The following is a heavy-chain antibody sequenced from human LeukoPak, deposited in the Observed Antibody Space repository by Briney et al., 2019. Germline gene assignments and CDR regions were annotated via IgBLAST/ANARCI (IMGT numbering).Heavy chain of an antibody. CDR2: TSYDGSNK. J-gene: IGHJ6*04. V-gene: IGHV3-30*04. Sequence: GGSLRLSCAASGFTFSSYAMHWVRQAPGKGLEWVAVTSYDGSNKYCADSVKGRFTISRDNSKNTLYLQMNSLRAEDTAVYYCARPRSSTYYYYGMDVWGKGTTVTVSS. CDR3: ARPRSSTYYYYGMDV. CDR1: GFTFSSYA.